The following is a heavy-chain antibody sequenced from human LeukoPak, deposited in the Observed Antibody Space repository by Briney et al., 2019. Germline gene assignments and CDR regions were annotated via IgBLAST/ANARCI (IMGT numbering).Heavy chain of an antibody. Sequence: GALRLSCAASGFTFSSYEMNWVRQAPGKGLEWVSYISSSGSTIYYADSVKGRFTISRDNSKNTLYLQMNSLRAEDTAVYYCARVVPPTDYGSGSYFWDPYYFDYWGQGTLVTVSS. CDR1: GFTFSSYE. CDR3: ARVVPPTDYGSGSYFWDPYYFDY. CDR2: ISSSGSTI. V-gene: IGHV3-48*03. J-gene: IGHJ4*02. D-gene: IGHD3-10*01.